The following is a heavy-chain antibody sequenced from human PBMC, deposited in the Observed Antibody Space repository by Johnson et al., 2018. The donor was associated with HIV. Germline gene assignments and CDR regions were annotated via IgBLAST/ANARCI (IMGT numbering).Heavy chain of an antibody. CDR3: TTFGGDAFDI. Sequence: VQLVESGGGLVQPGGSLRLSCAASGFTFSSYWMSWVRQAPGKGLEWVGRIKSKIDGGTTDYAAPVKGRFTISRDDSKNALFLHMNSLKSEDTGVYFCTTFGGDAFDIWGQGTLVTVSS. CDR1: GFTFSSYW. J-gene: IGHJ3*02. V-gene: IGHV3-15*01. D-gene: IGHD3-3*01. CDR2: IKSKIDGGTT.